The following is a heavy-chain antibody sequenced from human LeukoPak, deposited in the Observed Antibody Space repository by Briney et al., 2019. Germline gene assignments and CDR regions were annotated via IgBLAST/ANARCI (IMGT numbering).Heavy chain of an antibody. J-gene: IGHJ4*02. D-gene: IGHD3-22*01. CDR3: ARGLMGGYPYFEN. CDR2: ISGSGGST. CDR1: GFTFSSYA. Sequence: PGGSLRLSCAASGFTFSSYAMSWVRQAPGKGLEWVSVISGSGGSTYYADSVKGRFTISRDNSKNTLYLQMNSLRAEDTAVYYCARGLMGGYPYFENWGQGTLVTVSS. V-gene: IGHV3-23*01.